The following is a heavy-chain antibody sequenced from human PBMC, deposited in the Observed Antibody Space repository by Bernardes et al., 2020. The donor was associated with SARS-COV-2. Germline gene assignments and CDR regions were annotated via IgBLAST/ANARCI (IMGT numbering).Heavy chain of an antibody. CDR3: ARGSIPVAGLRDY. D-gene: IGHD6-19*01. CDR1: GYTFTNYG. Sequence: ASMKVSCKASGYTFTNYGISWVRQAPGQGLEWVGWINAYNGNTNYAQNLQGRVTLTTDTSTSTAYMELRSLRSDDTAVYFCARGSIPVAGLRDYWGQGTLVTVSS. J-gene: IGHJ4*02. V-gene: IGHV1-18*01. CDR2: INAYNGNT.